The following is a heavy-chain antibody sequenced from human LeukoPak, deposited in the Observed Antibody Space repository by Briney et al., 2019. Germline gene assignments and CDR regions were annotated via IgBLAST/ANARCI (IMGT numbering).Heavy chain of an antibody. V-gene: IGHV3-66*01. J-gene: IGHJ3*02. Sequence: GGSLRLSCAASGFTLSTYTMNWVRQAPGKGLRWVSLIYSGGSTYNADSVKDRFTISRDNSKNTVYLQMNSLRAEDTAVYYCASRTTVTDADGFDIWGQGTMVTVSS. D-gene: IGHD4-17*01. CDR3: ASRTTVTDADGFDI. CDR2: IYSGGST. CDR1: GFTLSTYT.